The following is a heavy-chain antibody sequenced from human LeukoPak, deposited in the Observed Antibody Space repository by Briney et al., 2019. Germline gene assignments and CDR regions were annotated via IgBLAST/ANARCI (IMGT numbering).Heavy chain of an antibody. D-gene: IGHD7-27*01. CDR3: ARSQNWGSYYGMDV. J-gene: IGHJ6*02. CDR1: GYTFTGYY. CDR2: INPNSSGT. Sequence: ASVKVSCKASGYTFTGYYMHWVRQAPGQGLEWMGWINPNSSGTNYAQKFQGWVTMTRDTSISTAYMELSRLRSDDTAVYYCARSQNWGSYYGMDVWGQGTTVTVSS. V-gene: IGHV1-2*04.